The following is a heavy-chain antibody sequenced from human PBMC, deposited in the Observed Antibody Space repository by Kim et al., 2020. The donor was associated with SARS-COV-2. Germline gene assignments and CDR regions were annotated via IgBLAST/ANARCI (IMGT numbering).Heavy chain of an antibody. CDR2: IIPIFGTA. CDR1: GGTFSSYA. D-gene: IGHD3-16*01. J-gene: IGHJ6*02. V-gene: IGHV1-69*13. CDR3: ARGATRLDGYNYFYYGMDV. Sequence: SVKVSCKASGGTFSSYAISWVRQAPGQGLEWMGGIIPIFGTANYAQKFQGRVTITADESTSTAYMELSSLRSEDTAVYYCARGATRLDGYNYFYYGMDVWGQGTTVTVSS.